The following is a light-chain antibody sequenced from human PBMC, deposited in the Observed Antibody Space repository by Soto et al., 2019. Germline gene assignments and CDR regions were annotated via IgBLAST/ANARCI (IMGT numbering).Light chain of an antibody. CDR1: SSDVGGYNY. CDR2: EVS. V-gene: IGLV2-14*01. Sequence: QSALTQPASVSGSPGQSITISCTGTSSDVGGYNYVSWYQQHLGKAPKLMIYEVSNRPSGVSNRFSGSKSGNTASLTISGLQAEDEADYYCSSYTSSSTVVFGGGTQLTVL. CDR3: SSYTSSSTVV. J-gene: IGLJ2*01.